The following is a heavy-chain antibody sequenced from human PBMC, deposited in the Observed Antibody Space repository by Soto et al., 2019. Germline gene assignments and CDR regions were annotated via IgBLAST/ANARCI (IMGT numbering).Heavy chain of an antibody. Sequence: PSETLSLTCTVSGGSITDYSWVWIRQPAGKGLEWIARIFSSGSTNYNPSLKGRITMSLDTSKNQFSLKLNSATATDTAVYFCARDQGVVVTADNWFDPWGQGILVTVPS. V-gene: IGHV4-4*07. CDR2: IFSSGST. D-gene: IGHD2-21*02. CDR1: GGSITDYS. CDR3: ARDQGVVVTADNWFDP. J-gene: IGHJ5*02.